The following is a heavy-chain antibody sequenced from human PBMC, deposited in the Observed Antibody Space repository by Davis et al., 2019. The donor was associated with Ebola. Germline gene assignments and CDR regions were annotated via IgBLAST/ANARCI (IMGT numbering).Heavy chain of an antibody. D-gene: IGHD6-13*01. Sequence: PSETLSLTCAASGFTFSSYWMSWVRQAPGKGLEWVANIKQDGSEKYYVDSVKGRFTISRDNAKNSLYLQMNSLRAEDTAVYYCAREIKGIAAAGSWGQGTTVTVSS. J-gene: IGHJ6*02. V-gene: IGHV3-7*03. CDR1: GFTFSSYW. CDR2: IKQDGSEK. CDR3: AREIKGIAAAGS.